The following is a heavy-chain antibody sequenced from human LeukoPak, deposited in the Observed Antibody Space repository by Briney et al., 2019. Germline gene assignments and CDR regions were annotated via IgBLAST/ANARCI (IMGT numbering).Heavy chain of an antibody. D-gene: IGHD6-19*01. CDR2: IYYSGST. CDR1: GGSISSSSYY. J-gene: IGHJ4*02. Sequence: SETLSLTCSVSGGSISSSSYYWGWIRQPPGKGLEWIGTIYYSGSTYYNPSLKSRVTISVYTSKNQFSLKLSSVTAADTAVYYCARQGSSGLRYWGQGTLVTVSS. V-gene: IGHV4-39*01. CDR3: ARQGSSGLRY.